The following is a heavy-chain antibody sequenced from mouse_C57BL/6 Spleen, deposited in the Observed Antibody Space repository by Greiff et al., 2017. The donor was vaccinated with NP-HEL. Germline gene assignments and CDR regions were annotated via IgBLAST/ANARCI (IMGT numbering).Heavy chain of an antibody. CDR1: GYTFTSYG. CDR2: IYPRSGNT. Sequence: VKLVESGAELARPGASVKLSCKASGYTFTSYGISWVKQRTGQGLEWIGEIYPRSGNTYYNEKFKGKATLTADKSSSTAYMELRSLTSEDSAVYFCAREGGIYYDYEGDYWGQGTTLTVSS. V-gene: IGHV1-81*01. J-gene: IGHJ2*01. D-gene: IGHD2-4*01. CDR3: AREGGIYYDYEGDY.